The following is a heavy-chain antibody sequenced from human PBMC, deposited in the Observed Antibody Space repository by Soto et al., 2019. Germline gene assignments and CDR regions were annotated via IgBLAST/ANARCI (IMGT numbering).Heavy chain of an antibody. CDR2: ISGSGGST. Sequence: EVQLLESGGGLVQPGGSLRLSCAASGFTFSSYAMSWVRQAPGKGLEWVSAISGSGGSTYYADSVKGRFTISRDNSKNTLYLQMNSLRAEDTAVYYSAKSVFGVVIVLDYWGQGTLVTVSS. V-gene: IGHV3-23*01. D-gene: IGHD3-3*01. J-gene: IGHJ4*02. CDR1: GFTFSSYA. CDR3: AKSVFGVVIVLDY.